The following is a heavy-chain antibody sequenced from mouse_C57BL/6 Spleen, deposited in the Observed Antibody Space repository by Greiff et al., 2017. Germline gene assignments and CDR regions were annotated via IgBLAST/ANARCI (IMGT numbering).Heavy chain of an antibody. V-gene: IGHV1-55*01. Sequence: VQLQQPGAELVKPGASVKMSCKASGYTFTSYWITWVKQRPGQGLEWIGDIYPGSGSTNYNEKFKSKATLTVDTSSSTAYMQLSSLTSEDSAVYYCARGPLNWEYAMDYWGQGTSVTVSS. CDR3: ARGPLNWEYAMDY. CDR2: IYPGSGST. D-gene: IGHD4-1*01. CDR1: GYTFTSYW. J-gene: IGHJ4*01.